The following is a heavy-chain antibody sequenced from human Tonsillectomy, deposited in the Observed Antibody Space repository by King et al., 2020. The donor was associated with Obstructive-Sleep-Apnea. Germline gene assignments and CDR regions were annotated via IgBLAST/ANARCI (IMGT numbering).Heavy chain of an antibody. CDR2: MYYSGST. CDR1: GGSISSYY. D-gene: IGHD2-21*02. J-gene: IGHJ4*02. Sequence: QLQESGPGLVKPSETLSLTCTVSGGSISSYYWSWIRQPPGKGLEWIGYMYYSGSTNYNPSLKSRVTISVDTSKNQLSLKLSSVTAADTAVYYCARDRPAYCGGDCYSLSLWGQGTLVIVSS. V-gene: IGHV4-59*01. CDR3: ARDRPAYCGGDCYSLSL.